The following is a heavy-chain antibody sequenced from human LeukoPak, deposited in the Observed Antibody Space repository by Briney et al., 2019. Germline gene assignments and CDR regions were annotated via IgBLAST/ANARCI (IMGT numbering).Heavy chain of an antibody. CDR2: ISLTGLT. J-gene: IGHJ4*02. D-gene: IGHD4/OR15-4a*01. Sequence: PSGTLSLTCGVSGGSISNTNWWSWVRQPPGQGLEWIGEISLTGLTHYNPSLESRVTVSLDKSKKQLSLNLSSVTAADTAGYYCSTANGAFSPFGDWGQGRLVTVLS. CDR1: GGSISNTNW. CDR3: STANGAFSPFGD. V-gene: IGHV4-4*02.